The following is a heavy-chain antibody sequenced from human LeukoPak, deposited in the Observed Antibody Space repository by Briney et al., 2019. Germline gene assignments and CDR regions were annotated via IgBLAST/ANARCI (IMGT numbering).Heavy chain of an antibody. J-gene: IGHJ4*02. V-gene: IGHV3-30*02. CDR1: GFTFSSYG. Sequence: GGSLRLSCAASGFTFSSYGMHWVRQAPGKGLEWVAFIRYDGSNKYYADSVKGRFTISRDNSKNTLYLQMNSLRAEDTAVYYCAKDQGGCSSTSCYRVFDYWGQGTLVTVSS. D-gene: IGHD2-2*02. CDR2: IRYDGSNK. CDR3: AKDQGGCSSTSCYRVFDY.